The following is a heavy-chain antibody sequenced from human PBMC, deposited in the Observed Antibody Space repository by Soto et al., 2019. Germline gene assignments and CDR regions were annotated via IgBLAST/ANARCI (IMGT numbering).Heavy chain of an antibody. Sequence: SETLSLTCTVSGGSISSGGYYWSWIRQHPGKGLEWIGYIYYSGSTYYNPSLKSRVTISVDTSKNQFSLKLSSVTAADTAVYYCARDRCSSTSCYDYYYYYGMDVWGQGTTVTVSS. D-gene: IGHD2-2*01. CDR1: GGSISSGGYY. CDR3: ARDRCSSTSCYDYYYYYGMDV. V-gene: IGHV4-31*03. J-gene: IGHJ6*02. CDR2: IYYSGST.